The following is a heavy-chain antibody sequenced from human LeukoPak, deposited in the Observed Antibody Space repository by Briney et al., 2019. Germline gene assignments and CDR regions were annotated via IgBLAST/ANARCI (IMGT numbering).Heavy chain of an antibody. CDR1: GGSISSSSYY. Sequence: PSETLSLTCTVSGGSISSSSYYWGWIRQPPGKGLEWIGSIYYSGSTYYNPSLKSRVTISVDTSKNQFSLKLSSVTAADTAVYYCARDSSGYYDVPLFDYWGQGTLVTVSS. CDR3: ARDSSGYYDVPLFDY. D-gene: IGHD3-22*01. V-gene: IGHV4-39*07. J-gene: IGHJ4*02. CDR2: IYYSGST.